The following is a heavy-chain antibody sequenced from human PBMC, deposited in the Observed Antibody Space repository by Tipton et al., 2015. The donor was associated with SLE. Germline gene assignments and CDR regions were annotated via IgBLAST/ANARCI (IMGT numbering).Heavy chain of an antibody. CDR3: AREGSGNGFDC. CDR2: IYHSGST. CDR1: GYSISSGYY. Sequence: TLSLTCTVSGYSISSGYYWGWIRQPPGKGLEWIGSIYHSGSTYYNPSLRSRLTIPVDTAKNQFSLSLSSVTAADTAVYYCAREGSGNGFDCWGQGTLVTVSS. V-gene: IGHV4-38-2*02. D-gene: IGHD3-3*01. J-gene: IGHJ4*02.